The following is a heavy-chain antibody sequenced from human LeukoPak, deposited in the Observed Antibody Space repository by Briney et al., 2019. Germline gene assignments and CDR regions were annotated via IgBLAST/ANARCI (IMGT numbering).Heavy chain of an antibody. CDR3: ARDGGYCSGGSCGWDYFDY. D-gene: IGHD2-15*01. V-gene: IGHV1-2*02. J-gene: IGHJ4*02. CDR1: GYTFTGYY. Sequence: ASVKVSCKASGYTFTGYYMHWVRQAPGQGLERMGWINPNSGGTNYAQKFQGRVTMTRDTSISTAYMELSRLRSDDTAVYYCARDGGYCSGGSCGWDYFDYWGQGTLVTVSS. CDR2: INPNSGGT.